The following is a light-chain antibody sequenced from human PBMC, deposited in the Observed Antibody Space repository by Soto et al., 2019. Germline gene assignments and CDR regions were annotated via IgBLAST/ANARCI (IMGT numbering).Light chain of an antibody. Sequence: DIQMTQSPSSLSASVGDRVTITCRASQSISSYLNWYQQKPGKASKLLIYAASSLQSGVPSRFSGSGSGTDFTLTISSLQPEDFATYYCQQSYSTPPITFAQGTRLAIK. J-gene: IGKJ5*01. V-gene: IGKV1-39*01. CDR3: QQSYSTPPIT. CDR1: QSISSY. CDR2: AAS.